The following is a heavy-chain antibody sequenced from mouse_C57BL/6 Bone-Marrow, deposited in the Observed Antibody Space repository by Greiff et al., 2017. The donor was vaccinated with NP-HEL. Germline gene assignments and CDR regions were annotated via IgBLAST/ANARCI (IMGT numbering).Heavy chain of an antibody. CDR2: IDPSDSYT. CDR1: GYTFTSYW. J-gene: IGHJ2*01. Sequence: QVQLQQPGAELVRPGTSVKFSCKASGYTFTSYWMHWVKQRPGQGLEWIGVIDPSDSYTNYNQKFKGKATLTVDTSSSTAYMQLSSLTSEDSPVYYCARARRVYFDYWGQGTTLTVSS. V-gene: IGHV1-59*01. CDR3: ARARRVYFDY.